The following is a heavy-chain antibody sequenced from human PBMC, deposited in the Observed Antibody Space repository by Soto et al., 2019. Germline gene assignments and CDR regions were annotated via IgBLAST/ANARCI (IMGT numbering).Heavy chain of an antibody. Sequence: PGESLKISCKGSGYRFSIYWIGWVRQMPGKDLEWVGNIYPGDSRSTYSPSYQGQVIISADKSIDTAYLQWSSLKASDTAIYYCARGRYSALTGAFAVWGRVTRVVASS. CDR2: IYPGDSRS. CDR3: ARGRYSALTGAFAV. V-gene: IGHV5-51*01. CDR1: GYRFSIYW. J-gene: IGHJ3*01. D-gene: IGHD1-26*01.